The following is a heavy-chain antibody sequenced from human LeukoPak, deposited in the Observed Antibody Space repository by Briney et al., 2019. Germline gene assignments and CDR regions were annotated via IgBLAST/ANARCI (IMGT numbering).Heavy chain of an antibody. V-gene: IGHV3-49*04. CDR2: IRSKAYGGTT. CDR3: TRAAAGTPYSAY. CDR1: GFTFGDYA. J-gene: IGHJ4*02. D-gene: IGHD6-13*01. Sequence: GGSLRLSCTASGFTFGDYAMSWVRQAPGKGLEWVGFIRSKAYGGTTEYAASVKGRFTISRDDSKSIAYLQMNSLKTEDTAVYYCTRAAAGTPYSAYWGQGTLVTVSS.